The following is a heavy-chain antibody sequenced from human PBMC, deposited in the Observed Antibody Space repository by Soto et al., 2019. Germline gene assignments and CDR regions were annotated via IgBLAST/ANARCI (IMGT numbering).Heavy chain of an antibody. CDR1: GFTFSNAW. CDR3: TTVAKYSSSWINVDY. D-gene: IGHD6-13*01. V-gene: IGHV3-15*01. CDR2: IKSKTDGGTT. J-gene: IGHJ4*02. Sequence: GGSLRLSCAASGFTFSNAWMSWVRQAPGKGLEWVGRIKSKTDGGTTDYAAPVKGRFTISRDDSKNTLYLQMNSLKTEDTAVYYCTTVAKYSSSWINVDYWGQGTLVTVSS.